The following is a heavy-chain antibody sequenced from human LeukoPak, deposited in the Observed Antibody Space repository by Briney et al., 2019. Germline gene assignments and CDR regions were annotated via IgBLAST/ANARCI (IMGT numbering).Heavy chain of an antibody. D-gene: IGHD5-24*01. V-gene: IGHV2-70*11. CDR2: IDWDDDK. J-gene: IGHJ4*02. CDR1: GFTFSSYW. Sequence: LRLSCAASGFTFSSYWMSWIRQPPGKALEWLARIDWDDDKYYSTSLKTRLTISKDTSKNQVVLTMTNMDPVDTATYYCARTWGDRDGYNFDYWGQGTLITVSS. CDR3: ARTWGDRDGYNFDY.